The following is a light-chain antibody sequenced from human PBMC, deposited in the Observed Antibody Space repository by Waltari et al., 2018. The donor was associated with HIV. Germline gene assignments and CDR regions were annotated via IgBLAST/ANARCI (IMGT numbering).Light chain of an antibody. CDR2: QDN. Sequence: SYELTQPPSVSVSPGQTASITCSGAKLGAKYACWYQQKPGQSPVLVIYQDNKRPSGIPERFSGSNSGNTATLTISGTQAVDEADYYCQAWDSSTAFYVFGTGTKVTVL. V-gene: IGLV3-1*01. CDR1: KLGAKY. CDR3: QAWDSSTAFYV. J-gene: IGLJ1*01.